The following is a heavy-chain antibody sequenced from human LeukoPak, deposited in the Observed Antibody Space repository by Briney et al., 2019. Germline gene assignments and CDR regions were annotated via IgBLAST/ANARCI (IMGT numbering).Heavy chain of an antibody. CDR1: GGSISSGGYY. Sequence: SQTLSLTCTVSGGSISSGGYYWSWIRQPPGKGLEWIGYIYHSGSTYYSPSLKSRVTISVDRSKNQFSLKLSSVTAADTAVYYCARGITPPDQYCSGGSCYYFDYWGQGTLVTVSS. J-gene: IGHJ4*02. CDR2: IYHSGST. CDR3: ARGITPPDQYCSGGSCYYFDY. V-gene: IGHV4-30-2*01. D-gene: IGHD2-15*01.